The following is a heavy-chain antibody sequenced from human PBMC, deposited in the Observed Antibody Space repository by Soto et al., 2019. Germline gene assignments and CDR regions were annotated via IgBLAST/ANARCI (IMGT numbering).Heavy chain of an antibody. J-gene: IGHJ6*02. CDR3: ARDAFCGGAPRCGGMDV. D-gene: IGHD2-21*01. Sequence: ASVKVSCKTSGYMFTSEGISWARQAPGQGLEWMGRISAYNGNTDYAQKFRGRVTLTTDTSTSTAYMELRSLRSDDTAVYYCARDAFCGGAPRCGGMDVWGQGTTVTVSS. CDR1: GYMFTSEG. CDR2: ISAYNGNT. V-gene: IGHV1-18*01.